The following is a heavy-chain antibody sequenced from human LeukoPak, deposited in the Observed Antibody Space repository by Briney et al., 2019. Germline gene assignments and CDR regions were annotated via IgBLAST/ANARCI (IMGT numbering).Heavy chain of an antibody. CDR2: ISSSSDTI. J-gene: IGHJ4*02. V-gene: IGHV3-48*04. D-gene: IGHD3-10*01. CDR1: GFTFSRYS. Sequence: QAGGSLRLSCAASGFTFSRYSMNGVRQAPGKGLEWVSYISSSSDTIYYADSVKGRFNISRDNAQNSLYMQMNSLRAEDTAVYNSAMVRGVIFDNWGQGTLVTVSS. CDR3: AMVRGVIFDN.